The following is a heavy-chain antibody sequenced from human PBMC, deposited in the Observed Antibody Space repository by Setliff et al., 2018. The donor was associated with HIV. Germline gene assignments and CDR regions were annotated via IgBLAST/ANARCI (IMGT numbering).Heavy chain of an antibody. CDR3: ARKLRPGHGVDV. J-gene: IGHJ6*02. CDR1: GFTFSSYG. Sequence: PGGSLRLSCAAFGFTFSSYGMSWVRQAPGKGLEWVANINSDGTEKNYVDSVKGRFTISRDNAKNSMDLQMNSLRAEDTAIYYCARKLRPGHGVDVWGQGTTVTVSS. CDR2: INSDGTEK. D-gene: IGHD3-10*01. V-gene: IGHV3-7*01.